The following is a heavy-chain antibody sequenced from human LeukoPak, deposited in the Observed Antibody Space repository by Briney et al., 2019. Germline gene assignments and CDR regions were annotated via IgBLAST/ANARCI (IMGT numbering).Heavy chain of an antibody. Sequence: PGGSLRLSCAASGFTFRSHAMHWVRQAPGKGLEWVSGISAGGTSTYYADSVKGHFTISRDNSKNTLYLQMNNLRVEDTAMYYCAKGPTVTTFAYWGPGDLVTVSS. D-gene: IGHD4-17*01. CDR3: AKGPTVTTFAY. CDR2: ISAGGTST. V-gene: IGHV3-23*01. J-gene: IGHJ4*02. CDR1: GFTFRSHA.